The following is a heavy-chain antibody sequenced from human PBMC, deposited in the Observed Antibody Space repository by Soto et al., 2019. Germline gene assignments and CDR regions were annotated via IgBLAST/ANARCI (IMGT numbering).Heavy chain of an antibody. CDR1: GFTFSSYA. D-gene: IGHD2-21*01. CDR2: ISDSGGNT. V-gene: IGHV3-23*01. CDR3: AKDPPIPTLTIPRFYYYVMDV. J-gene: IGHJ6*02. Sequence: PGGSLRLSCAASGFTFSSYAMSWVRQAPGKGLEWVSSISDSGGNTYYADSVKGRFTISRDNSKNTLYLQMNSLRAEDTAVYYCAKDPPIPTLTIPRFYYYVMDVWGQGTRVTVSS.